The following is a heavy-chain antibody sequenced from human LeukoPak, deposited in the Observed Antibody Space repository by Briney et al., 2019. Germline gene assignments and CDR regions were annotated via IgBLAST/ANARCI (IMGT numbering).Heavy chain of an antibody. D-gene: IGHD6-19*01. V-gene: IGHV3-30*02. CDR1: GFTFSSYG. CDR2: IRYDGSNK. J-gene: IGHJ5*02. CDR3: AKPAYSSGWRPNYNWFDP. Sequence: GGSLGLSCAASGFTFSSYGMHWVRQAPGKGLEWVAFIRYDGSNKYYADSVKGRFTISRDNSKNTLYLQMNSLRAEDTAVYYCAKPAYSSGWRPNYNWFDPWGQGTLVTVSS.